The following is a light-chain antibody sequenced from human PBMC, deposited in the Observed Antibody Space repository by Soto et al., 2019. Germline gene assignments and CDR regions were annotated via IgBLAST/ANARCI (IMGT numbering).Light chain of an antibody. CDR1: SSDVGAYNY. J-gene: IGLJ2*01. CDR2: EVT. V-gene: IGLV2-8*01. Sequence: QSALTQPPSASGSPGQSVTISCTGTSSDVGAYNYVSWYQQHPGNAPKLMIYEVTKRPSGVPDRFSGSKSGNTASLTVSGLQAEDEADYYCSSYAGTSVVFGGGT. CDR3: SSYAGTSVV.